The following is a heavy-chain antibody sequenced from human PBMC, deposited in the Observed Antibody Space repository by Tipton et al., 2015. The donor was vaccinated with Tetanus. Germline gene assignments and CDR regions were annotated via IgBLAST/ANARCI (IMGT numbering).Heavy chain of an antibody. Sequence: SLRLSCAASGFTFTDFYMSWIRQAPGKGLEWLSYITGSGSTIHYADSVKGRFTISRDYAKDSLYLQMNGLRADDTAIYYCARDDSGTLDYWGQGTLVTVSS. CDR3: ARDDSGTLDY. V-gene: IGHV3-11*01. J-gene: IGHJ4*02. CDR1: GFTFTDFY. CDR2: ITGSGSTI. D-gene: IGHD1-26*01.